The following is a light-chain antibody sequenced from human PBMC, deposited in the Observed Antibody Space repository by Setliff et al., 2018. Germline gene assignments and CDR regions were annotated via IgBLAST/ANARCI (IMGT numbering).Light chain of an antibody. CDR1: SSNIGAGYD. J-gene: IGLJ1*01. Sequence: QSVLTQARSVSGAPGQRVTISCTGSSSNIGAGYDVHWYQQLPGTAPKLPIFGNSNRPSGVPDRFSGSKSGTSASLAITGLQAEDEADYYCQSYDSRLSGSVFGTGTKVTVL. CDR2: GNS. CDR3: QSYDSRLSGSV. V-gene: IGLV1-40*01.